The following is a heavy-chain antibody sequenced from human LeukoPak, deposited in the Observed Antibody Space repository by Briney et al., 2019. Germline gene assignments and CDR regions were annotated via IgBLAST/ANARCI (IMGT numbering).Heavy chain of an antibody. CDR3: ARDTSGSYYVGKDFDY. Sequence: PGGSLRLSCAASGFTFSSYWMSWVRQAPGKGLEWVSSISSSSSYIYYADSVKGRFTISRDNAKNSLYLQMNSLRAEDTAVYYCARDTSGSYYVGKDFDYWGQGTLVTVSS. D-gene: IGHD1-26*01. CDR2: ISSSSSYI. J-gene: IGHJ4*02. V-gene: IGHV3-21*01. CDR1: GFTFSSYW.